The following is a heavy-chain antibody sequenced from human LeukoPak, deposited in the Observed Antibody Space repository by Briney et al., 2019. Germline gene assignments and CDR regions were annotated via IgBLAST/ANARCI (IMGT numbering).Heavy chain of an antibody. CDR2: ISYDESNK. V-gene: IGHV3-30-3*01. Sequence: GRSLRLSCAASGSTFSSYAMNWVRQAPGKGLEWVAVISYDESNKYYADSVKGRFTISRDNSKNTLFVQMNSLRAEDTAMYYCATELRIATAGFDYFEHWGQGTLVTVSS. J-gene: IGHJ4*02. CDR1: GSTFSSYA. D-gene: IGHD6-13*01. CDR3: ATELRIATAGFDYFEH.